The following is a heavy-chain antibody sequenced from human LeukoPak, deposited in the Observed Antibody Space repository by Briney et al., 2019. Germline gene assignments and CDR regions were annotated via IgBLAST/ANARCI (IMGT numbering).Heavy chain of an antibody. Sequence: SQTLSLTCTVSGGSISSGGYYWSWIRQHPGDGLEWIGYIYYSGSTYYNPSLKSRVTISVDTSKNRFSLKLSSVTAADTAVYYCAREGIYYFDYWGQGTLVTVSS. V-gene: IGHV4-31*02. CDR2: IYYSGST. J-gene: IGHJ4*02. D-gene: IGHD3-10*01. CDR3: AREGIYYFDY. CDR1: GGSISSGGYY.